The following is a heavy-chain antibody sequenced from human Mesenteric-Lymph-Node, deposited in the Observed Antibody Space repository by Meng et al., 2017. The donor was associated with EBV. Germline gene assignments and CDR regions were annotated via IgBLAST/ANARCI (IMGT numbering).Heavy chain of an antibody. CDR3: ARGLHQFDSSGYWYYFDY. J-gene: IGHJ4*02. CDR2: MYSSGST. V-gene: IGHV4-31*11. D-gene: IGHD3-22*01. CDR1: CGFISSGGYY. Sequence: QVRPKEAGPGPGKPFPNLSPARAVVCGFISSGGYYWTWIRQPPGKGLEWIGYMYSSGSTYYNPSLESRVTISVDTSKNQLSLSLSSVTAADTAVYYCARGLHQFDSSGYWYYFDYWGQGTLVTASS.